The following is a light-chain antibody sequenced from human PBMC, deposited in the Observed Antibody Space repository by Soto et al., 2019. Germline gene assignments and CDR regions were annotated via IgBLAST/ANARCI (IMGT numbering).Light chain of an antibody. Sequence: EIVLTQSPGTLSLSPGERATLSCRASQSVTSNYLAWYQQKPGQAPRLLIYGASSRATDIPDRFSGSGSGTDFTLTISRLEPDDFPVYYCHHYCDTPWTFGQGTKMEIK. V-gene: IGKV3-20*01. CDR3: HHYCDTPWT. CDR2: GAS. CDR1: QSVTSNY. J-gene: IGKJ1*01.